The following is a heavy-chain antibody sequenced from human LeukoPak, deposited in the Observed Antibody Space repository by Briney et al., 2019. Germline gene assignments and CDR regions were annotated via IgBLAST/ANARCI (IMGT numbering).Heavy chain of an antibody. CDR3: ARDLFRLGYFDY. CDR1: GYSISSGYY. J-gene: IGHJ4*02. D-gene: IGHD2/OR15-2a*01. Sequence: SETLSLTCTVSGYSISSGYYWAWIQQPPGKGLQWIGNIYHSGNTYYNPSLKSRVSISVDTSKNQFSLKLSSVTAADTAVYYCARDLFRLGYFDYWGQGTLVTVSS. CDR2: IYHSGNT. V-gene: IGHV4-38-2*02.